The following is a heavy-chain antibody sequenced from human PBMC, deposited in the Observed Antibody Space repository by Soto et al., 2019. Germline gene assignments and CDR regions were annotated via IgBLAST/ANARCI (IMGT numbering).Heavy chain of an antibody. D-gene: IGHD2-8*01. J-gene: IGHJ6*02. CDR1: GFTFDDYG. CDR2: INWNGGST. CDR3: SRVRNRTNGVCYSSYFYYGMDV. V-gene: IGHV3-20*04. Sequence: EVQLVESGGGVVRPGGSLRLSCAASGFTFDDYGMSWVRQAPGKGLEWVSGINWNGGSTGYADSVKGRFTISRDNAKNSLYLQINSLRAEDTVLYYCSRVRNRTNGVCYSSYFYYGMDVWGQGTKVTVSS.